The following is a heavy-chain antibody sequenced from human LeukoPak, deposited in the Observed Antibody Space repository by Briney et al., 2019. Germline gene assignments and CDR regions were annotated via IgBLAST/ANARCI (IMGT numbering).Heavy chain of an antibody. CDR2: IWYDGSNK. V-gene: IGHV3-33*01. Sequence: PGGSLRLSCAASGFTFSSYGMHWVRQAPGKGLEWVAVIWYDGSNKYYADSVKGRFTISRDNSKNTLYLQMNSLRAEDTAVYYCASWDGYNLGFDYWGQGTLVTVSS. J-gene: IGHJ4*02. D-gene: IGHD5-12*01. CDR1: GFTFSSYG. CDR3: ASWDGYNLGFDY.